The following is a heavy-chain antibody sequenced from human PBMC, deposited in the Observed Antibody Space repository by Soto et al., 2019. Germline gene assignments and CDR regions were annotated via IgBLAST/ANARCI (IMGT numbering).Heavy chain of an antibody. Sequence: VQLVQSVAEVRQPASSVKVSCKTSGGNFSSYAISWVRQAPGQGLEWMGGIVPIVGTTTYAQKFQGRVTITADEATSTAYMQLSRLRSDDTAVYYCVRVVAIPGYPDHWGQGTLVTVAS. CDR2: IVPIVGTT. D-gene: IGHD5-12*01. V-gene: IGHV1-69*12. J-gene: IGHJ4*02. CDR1: GGNFSSYA. CDR3: VRVVAIPGYPDH.